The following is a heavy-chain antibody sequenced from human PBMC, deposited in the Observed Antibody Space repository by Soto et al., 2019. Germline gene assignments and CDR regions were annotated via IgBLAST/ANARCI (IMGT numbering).Heavy chain of an antibody. CDR3: ARDRSNYDFWSGYDDY. Sequence: GAPVKVSCKASGYTFTSYAMHWVRQAPGQRLEWMGWINAGNGNTKYSQKFQGRVTITRDTSASTAYMELSSLRSEDTAVYYCARDRSNYDFWSGYDDYWGQGTQVTVSS. CDR1: GYTFTSYA. V-gene: IGHV1-3*01. CDR2: INAGNGNT. D-gene: IGHD3-3*01. J-gene: IGHJ4*02.